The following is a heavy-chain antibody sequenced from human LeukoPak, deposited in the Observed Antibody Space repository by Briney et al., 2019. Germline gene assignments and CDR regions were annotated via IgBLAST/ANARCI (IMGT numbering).Heavy chain of an antibody. Sequence: ASVKVSCKASGYIFSNFGINWVRQAPGQGLEWMGWISGYNGYTKYAQKLQGRVTMTTDTSTSTAHMELRSLRSDDTALYYCARVDSNWVSRPFDLWGQGTMVTVSS. V-gene: IGHV1-18*01. D-gene: IGHD6-13*01. CDR1: GYIFSNFG. CDR3: ARVDSNWVSRPFDL. CDR2: ISGYNGYT. J-gene: IGHJ3*01.